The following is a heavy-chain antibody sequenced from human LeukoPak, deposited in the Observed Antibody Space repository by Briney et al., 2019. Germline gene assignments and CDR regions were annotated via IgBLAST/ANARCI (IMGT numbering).Heavy chain of an antibody. CDR1: GYSCTSYW. D-gene: IGHD3-10*01. CDR2: IYPGDSDT. CDR3: ARQSITMVRGVHYFDY. J-gene: IGHJ4*02. Sequence: GESLKISCKGSGYSCTSYWIGWVRQMPGKGLEWMGIIYPGDSDTRYSPSFQGQVTISADKSISTAYLQWSSLKASDTAMYYCARQSITMVRGVHYFDYWGQGTLVTVSS. V-gene: IGHV5-51*01.